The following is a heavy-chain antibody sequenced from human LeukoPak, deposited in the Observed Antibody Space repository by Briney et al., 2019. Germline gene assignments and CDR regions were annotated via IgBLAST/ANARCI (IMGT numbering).Heavy chain of an antibody. CDR1: GFTFSSYA. Sequence: GGSLRLSCAASGFTFSSYAMSWVRQAPGKGLEWVSAISGSGGSTYYADSVKGRFTISRDNSKNTLYLQMNSLRAEDAAVYYCAKDQIPSGAEYYFDYWGKGTLVTVSS. J-gene: IGHJ4*02. CDR3: AKDQIPSGAEYYFDY. V-gene: IGHV3-23*01. CDR2: ISGSGGST.